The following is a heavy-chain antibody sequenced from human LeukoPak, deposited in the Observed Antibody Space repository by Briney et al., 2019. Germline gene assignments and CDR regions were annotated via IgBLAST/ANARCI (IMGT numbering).Heavy chain of an antibody. V-gene: IGHV3-23*01. CDR2: ISGSGRTI. Sequence: PGGSLRLSCAASGFTFSSYSMSWVRQAPGKGLEWVSGISGSGRTIYYADSVKGRFTISRDNSKNLLYLQLNSLRAEDTAVHYCVKDRWDSNYGYWGQGTLVTVSS. CDR1: GFTFSSYS. D-gene: IGHD4-11*01. J-gene: IGHJ4*02. CDR3: VKDRWDSNYGY.